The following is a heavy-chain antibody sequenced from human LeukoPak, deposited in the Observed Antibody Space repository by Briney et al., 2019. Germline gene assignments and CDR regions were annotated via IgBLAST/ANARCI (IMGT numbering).Heavy chain of an antibody. Sequence: GGSPRLSCAASGFTFSSYGMHWVRQAPGKGLEWVAFIRYVGSNKYYADSVKGRFSISRDNSKNTLYLQMNSLRAEDTAVYYCAKVSGSGSYPAHWGQGTLVTVSS. V-gene: IGHV3-30*02. J-gene: IGHJ4*02. CDR1: GFTFSSYG. CDR3: AKVSGSGSYPAH. CDR2: IRYVGSNK. D-gene: IGHD3-10*01.